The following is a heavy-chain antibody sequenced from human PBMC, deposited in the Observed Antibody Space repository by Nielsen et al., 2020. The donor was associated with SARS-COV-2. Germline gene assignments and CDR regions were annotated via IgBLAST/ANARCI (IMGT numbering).Heavy chain of an antibody. CDR1: GFTFSSYA. CDR3: ANSAGAGV. Sequence: GESLKISCAASGFTFSSYAMSWVRQAPGKGLEWVSAISCSGGSTYYADSVKGRFTISRDNSKNTLYLQMNSLRAEDTAVYYCANSAGAGVWGQGTMVTVSS. V-gene: IGHV3-23*01. CDR2: ISCSGGST. D-gene: IGHD6-13*01. J-gene: IGHJ4*02.